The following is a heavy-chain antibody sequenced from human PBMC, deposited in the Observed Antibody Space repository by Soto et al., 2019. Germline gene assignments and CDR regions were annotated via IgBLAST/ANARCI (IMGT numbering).Heavy chain of an antibody. V-gene: IGHV1-18*01. D-gene: IGHD2-2*01. CDR2: ISAYNGNT. J-gene: IGHJ5*02. CDR1: GYTFTSYG. CDR3: ANLGYCSSTSCLRNWFDP. Sequence: QDQLVQSGAEVKKPGASVKVSCKASGYTFTSYGISWVRQAPGQGLEWMGWISAYNGNTNYAQKLQGRVTMTTDTSTSTAYMELRSLRSDDTAVYYCANLGYCSSTSCLRNWFDPWGQGTLVTVSS.